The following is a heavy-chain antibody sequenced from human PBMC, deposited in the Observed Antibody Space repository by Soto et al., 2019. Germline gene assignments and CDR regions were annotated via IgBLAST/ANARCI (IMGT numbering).Heavy chain of an antibody. D-gene: IGHD3-3*01. V-gene: IGHV1-69*12. J-gene: IGHJ4*02. CDR1: GGTFSSYA. CDR3: ATFLHTDLDDERFDY. Sequence: QVQLVQSGAEVKKPGSSVKVSCTASGGTFSSYAISWVRQSPGQGLEWMGGIIPIFGTANYAQKFQGRVKITAGDYKSTAYIELSSLRSADTAVYYCATFLHTDLDDERFDYWGQGTLVTVSS. CDR2: IIPIFGTA.